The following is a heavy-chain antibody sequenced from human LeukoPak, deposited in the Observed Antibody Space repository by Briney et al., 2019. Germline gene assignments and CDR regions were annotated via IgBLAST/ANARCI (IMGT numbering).Heavy chain of an antibody. J-gene: IGHJ4*02. V-gene: IGHV4-39*07. CDR3: ASIPYYGSGSYLSPYFDY. CDR1: GASISGNGYY. D-gene: IGHD3-10*01. CDR2: IYDSGST. Sequence: SETLSLTCTVSGASISGNGYYWGWIRQPPGKGLEWIGNIYDSGSTNYNPSLKSRVTISVDTSKNQFSLKPSSVTAADTAVYYCASIPYYGSGSYLSPYFDYWGQGTLVTVSS.